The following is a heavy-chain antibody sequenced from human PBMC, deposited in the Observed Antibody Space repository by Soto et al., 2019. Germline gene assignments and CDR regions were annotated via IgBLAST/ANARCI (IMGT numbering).Heavy chain of an antibody. J-gene: IGHJ6*02. CDR3: AGGLPGLRCFGWLLPSWGGYGMDV. D-gene: IGHD3-9*01. Sequence: QVQLVQSGAEVKKPGASVKVSCKASGYTFTSYGISWVRQAPGQGLEWMGWISAYNGNTNYAQKLQGRVTMTTDTSTTTASMEMRSLNCDDTAVYYCAGGLPGLRCFGWLLPSWGGYGMDVWGQGTTVTVSS. CDR1: GYTFTSYG. V-gene: IGHV1-18*01. CDR2: ISAYNGNT.